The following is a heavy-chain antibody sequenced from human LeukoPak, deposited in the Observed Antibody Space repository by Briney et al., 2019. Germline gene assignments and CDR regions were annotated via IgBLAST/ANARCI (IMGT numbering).Heavy chain of an antibody. CDR2: IKEDASEI. CDR3: VRAGWELAY. CDR1: GFNFREQW. Sequence: GGSLRLSCAASGFNFREQWMSWVRQAPGKGLQWVAHIKEDASEIYYLDSVKGRFTIARDDAKNSLYLHMNSLRAEDTALYYCVRAGWELAYWGKGTPVNVSS. D-gene: IGHD6-19*01. V-gene: IGHV3-7*01. J-gene: IGHJ4*02.